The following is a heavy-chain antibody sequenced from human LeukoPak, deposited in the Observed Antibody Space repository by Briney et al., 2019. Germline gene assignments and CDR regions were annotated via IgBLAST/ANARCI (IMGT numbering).Heavy chain of an antibody. D-gene: IGHD3-22*01. V-gene: IGHV4-39*01. J-gene: IGHJ4*02. CDR3: AMTYYYGSSLHYFDY. CDR1: GSYISSSSYY. CDR2: MYCSGGT. Sequence: PSATLSITSSVPGSYISSSSYYGGRIRQPPGKGLGCIRWMYCSGGTYYTPSLRSRITISGDTSKNQYALKLGSVTATGTAVYYCAMTYYYGSSLHYFDYWGQGTLVTVSS.